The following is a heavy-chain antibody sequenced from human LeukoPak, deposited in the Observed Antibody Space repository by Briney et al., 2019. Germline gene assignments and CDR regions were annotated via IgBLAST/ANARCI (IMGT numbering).Heavy chain of an antibody. Sequence: ASVKVSCKASGYTFTSYAMNWVRQAPGQGLEWMGWMNPNSGNTGYAQKFQGRVTMTRNTSISIAYMEPSSLRSDDTAVYYCARATGKDILTGRKLDNWGQGTLVTVSS. CDR3: ARATGKDILTGRKLDN. CDR1: GYTFTSYA. J-gene: IGHJ4*02. D-gene: IGHD3-9*01. V-gene: IGHV1-8*02. CDR2: MNPNSGNT.